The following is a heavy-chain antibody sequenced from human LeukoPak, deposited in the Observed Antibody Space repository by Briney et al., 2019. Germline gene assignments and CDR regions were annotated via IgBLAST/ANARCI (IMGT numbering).Heavy chain of an antibody. D-gene: IGHD4-17*01. CDR2: MNPNSGNT. CDR1: GYTFTSYD. Sequence: GASVKVSCKASGYTFTSYDITWVRQATGQGLEWMGWMNPNSGNTGYAQKFQGRVTITRNTSISTVYVELSSLRFEDTAVYYCARATTVTTLWGRYWGQGTLVTVSS. J-gene: IGHJ4*02. CDR3: ARATTVTTLWGRY. V-gene: IGHV1-8*01.